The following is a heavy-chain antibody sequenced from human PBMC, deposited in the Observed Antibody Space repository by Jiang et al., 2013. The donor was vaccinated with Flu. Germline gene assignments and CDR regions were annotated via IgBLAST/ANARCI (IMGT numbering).Heavy chain of an antibody. CDR1: GFTFDDYA. J-gene: IGHJ6*02. V-gene: IGHV3-43D*03. CDR3: ARDPYGGNSYYGMDV. D-gene: IGHD4-23*01. CDR2: ITWDGSTT. Sequence: VQLVESGGVVVQPGGSLRLSCPASGFTFDDYAMHWVRQAPGKGLEWVSLITWDGSTTNYVDSVKGRFTISRDNTKNSLYLQMNSLRPEDTALYYCARDPYGGNSYYGMDVWGQ.